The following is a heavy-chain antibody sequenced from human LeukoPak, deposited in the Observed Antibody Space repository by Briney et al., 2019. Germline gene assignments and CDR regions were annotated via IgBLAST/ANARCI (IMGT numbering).Heavy chain of an antibody. Sequence: SGGSLRLSCAASGFTFSSYAMHWARQAPGKGLEWVAVISYDGSNKYYADSVKGRFTISRDNSKNTLYLQMNSLRAEDTAVYYCARGVSPFSWFDPWGQGTLVTVSS. J-gene: IGHJ5*02. V-gene: IGHV3-30-3*01. CDR2: ISYDGSNK. D-gene: IGHD3-16*01. CDR3: ARGVSPFSWFDP. CDR1: GFTFSSYA.